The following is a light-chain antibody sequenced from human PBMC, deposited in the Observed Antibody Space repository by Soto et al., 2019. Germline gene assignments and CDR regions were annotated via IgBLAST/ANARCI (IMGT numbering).Light chain of an antibody. CDR1: SSDIGTYNS. CDR3: TSYTTSSTLV. CDR2: DVT. V-gene: IGLV2-14*01. J-gene: IGLJ2*01. Sequence: QSALTQPASVSGSPGQSITISCTGTSSDIGTYNSVSWYQQHAGKVPKLMIYDVTNRPSGVSDRFSGSKSGNTASLTISGLQAEDAADYYCTSYTTSSTLVFGGGTQLTVL.